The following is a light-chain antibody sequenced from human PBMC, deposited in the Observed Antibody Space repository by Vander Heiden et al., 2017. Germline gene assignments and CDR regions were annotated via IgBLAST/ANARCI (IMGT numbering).Light chain of an antibody. CDR2: GAS. J-gene: IGKJ2*01. CDR1: QSVSSSY. V-gene: IGKV3-20*01. Sequence: EIVLTQSPGTLSLPPGERATLSCRASQSVSSSYLAWYQQKPGQAPRLLIYGASSRATGIPDRFSGSGSGTDFTLTISRLEPEDFEGYDGQQYETFGQWTKLEIK. CDR3: QQYET.